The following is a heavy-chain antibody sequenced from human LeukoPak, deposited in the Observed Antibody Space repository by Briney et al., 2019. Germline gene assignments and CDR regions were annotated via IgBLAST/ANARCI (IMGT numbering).Heavy chain of an antibody. V-gene: IGHV3-23*01. D-gene: IGHD3-22*01. Sequence: GGSLRLSCAASGFIFSNYAMSWVRQAPGKGLEWVSTISGSGGSGNYADSVKGRFTVSRDNSKNTLYMQMNSLRVEDTAVYYCPRKYDSSGYYDHWGQGTLVTVSS. CDR3: PRKYDSSGYYDH. CDR1: GFIFSNYA. CDR2: ISGSGGSG. J-gene: IGHJ4*02.